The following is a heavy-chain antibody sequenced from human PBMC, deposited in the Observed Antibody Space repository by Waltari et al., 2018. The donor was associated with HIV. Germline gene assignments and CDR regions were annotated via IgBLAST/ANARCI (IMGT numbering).Heavy chain of an antibody. CDR3: ARSRLKQQQLGIVPAFDI. CDR1: GGSISSSSYY. J-gene: IGHJ3*02. D-gene: IGHD6-6*01. CDR2: IYYSGST. Sequence: QLQLQESGPGLVKPSETLSLTCTVSGGSISSSSYYWGWLRQPPGKGLEWIGSIYYSGSTYYNPSLKSRVTISVDTSKNQFSLKLSSVTAADTAVYYCARSRLKQQQLGIVPAFDIWGQGTMVTVSS. V-gene: IGHV4-39*07.